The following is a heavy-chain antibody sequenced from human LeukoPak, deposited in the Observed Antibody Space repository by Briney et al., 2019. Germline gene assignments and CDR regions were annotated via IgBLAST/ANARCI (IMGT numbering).Heavy chain of an antibody. D-gene: IGHD5-18*01. CDR2: ISYDGSNK. CDR1: GFTFSSYG. Sequence: GRSLRLSCAASGFTFSSYGMHWVRQAPGKGLEWVAVISYDGSNKYYADSVKGRFTISRDNSKNTLYLQMNSLRAEDTAVYYCAKGNGAQLWPQVDYWGQGTLVTVSS. V-gene: IGHV3-30*18. J-gene: IGHJ4*02. CDR3: AKGNGAQLWPQVDY.